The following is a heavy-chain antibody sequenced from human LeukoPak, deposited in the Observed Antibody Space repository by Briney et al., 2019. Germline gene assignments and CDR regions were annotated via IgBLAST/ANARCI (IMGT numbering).Heavy chain of an antibody. CDR2: ISGSGGST. CDR3: AKVVVRGGARGTYYFDY. CDR1: GFTFSSYA. V-gene: IGHV3-23*01. J-gene: IGHJ4*02. Sequence: GGSLRLSCAASGFTFSSYAMSWVRQAPGKGPEWVSAISGSGGSTYYADSVKGRFTISRDNSKNTLYLQMNSLRAEDTAVYYCAKVVVRGGARGTYYFDYWGQGTLVTVSS. D-gene: IGHD3-10*01.